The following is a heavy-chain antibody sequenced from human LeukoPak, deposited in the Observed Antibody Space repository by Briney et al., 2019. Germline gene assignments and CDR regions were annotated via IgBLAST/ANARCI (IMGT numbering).Heavy chain of an antibody. V-gene: IGHV1-18*01. J-gene: IGHJ4*02. D-gene: IGHD7-27*01. CDR3: ARDWGSIKVTADY. CDR1: GYTFTSYG. CDR2: ISSNSDNT. Sequence: ASVKVSCKATGYTFTSYGIGWVRRAPGQGLGWMGWISSNSDNTNYAQKLQGRVTMTTDTSTSTAYMELRSLRSDDTALYFCARDWGSIKVTADYWGQGTLVTVSS.